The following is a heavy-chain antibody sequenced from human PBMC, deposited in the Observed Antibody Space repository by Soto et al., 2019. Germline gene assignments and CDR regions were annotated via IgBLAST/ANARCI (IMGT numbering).Heavy chain of an antibody. D-gene: IGHD2-8*01. J-gene: IGHJ5*02. Sequence: SETLSLTCTVSGGCVSSGSYYWSWIRQPPGKGLEWIGYIYYSGSTNYNPSLKSRVTISVDTSKNQFSLKLSSVTAADTAVYYCARDIVLGFDPWGQGTLVTVSS. V-gene: IGHV4-61*01. CDR2: IYYSGST. CDR3: ARDIVLGFDP. CDR1: GGCVSSGSYY.